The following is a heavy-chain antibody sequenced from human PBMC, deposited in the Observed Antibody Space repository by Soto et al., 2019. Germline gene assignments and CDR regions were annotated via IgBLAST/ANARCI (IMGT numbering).Heavy chain of an antibody. V-gene: IGHV4-39*01. CDR3: ARHSGYDYIWGSYRHDAFDI. CDR1: GGSISSSSYY. D-gene: IGHD3-16*02. CDR2: IYYSGST. Sequence: SETLSLTCTVSGGSISSSSYYWGWIRQPPGKGLEWIGSIYYSGSTYYNPSLKSRVTISVDTSKNQFSLKLSSVTAADTAVYYCARHSGYDYIWGSYRHDAFDIWGQGTMVT. J-gene: IGHJ3*02.